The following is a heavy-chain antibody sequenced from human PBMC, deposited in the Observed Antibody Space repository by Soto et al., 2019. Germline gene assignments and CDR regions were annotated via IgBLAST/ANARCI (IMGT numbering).Heavy chain of an antibody. D-gene: IGHD6-13*01. CDR2: ISGGGGGT. Sequence: EVQLLESGGGLVQPGGSLRLSCAASGFTFSSYALSWVPQVPGKGLEWVSAISGGGGGTYYADSVKGRFTISRDNSKNTLYLQMNSLRAEDTAVYYCAKGGGGYSSSWYEGYFDYWGQGTLVTVSS. CDR3: AKGGGGYSSSWYEGYFDY. V-gene: IGHV3-23*01. J-gene: IGHJ4*02. CDR1: GFTFSSYA.